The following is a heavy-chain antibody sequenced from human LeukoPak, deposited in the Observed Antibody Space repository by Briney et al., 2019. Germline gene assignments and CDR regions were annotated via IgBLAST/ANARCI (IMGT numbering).Heavy chain of an antibody. D-gene: IGHD4-17*01. V-gene: IGHV3-66*02. Sequence: GGSLRLSCAASGFTVSSNYMSWVRQAPGKGLEWVSAIYSGGSTYYADSVKGRFTISRDNSKNTLYLQMNSLRAEDTAVYYCAKDDYGEDYYFDYWGQGTLVTVSS. CDR2: IYSGGST. CDR1: GFTVSSNY. J-gene: IGHJ4*02. CDR3: AKDDYGEDYYFDY.